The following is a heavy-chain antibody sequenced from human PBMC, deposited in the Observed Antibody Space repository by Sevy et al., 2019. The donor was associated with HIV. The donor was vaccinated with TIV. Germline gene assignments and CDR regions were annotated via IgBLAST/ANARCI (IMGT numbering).Heavy chain of an antibody. D-gene: IGHD4-4*01. V-gene: IGHV1-69*13. CDR3: AREGSTVTTSKSYGMDV. Sequence: ASVKVSCKASGGTFSSYAISWVRQAPGQGLEWMGGIIPIFGTANYAQKFQGRVTITADESTSTAYTELSSLRSEDTAVYYCAREGSTVTTSKSYGMDVWGQGTTVTVSS. CDR1: GGTFSSYA. CDR2: IIPIFGTA. J-gene: IGHJ6*02.